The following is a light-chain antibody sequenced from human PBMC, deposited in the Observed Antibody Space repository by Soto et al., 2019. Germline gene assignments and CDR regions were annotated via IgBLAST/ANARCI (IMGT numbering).Light chain of an antibody. Sequence: EIVLTQSPGTLSLSPGERATLSCRASQSVRSNYLAWYQQKPGQAPRLLIYGASSRATGIPDRFSGSGSGTDFTLSISRLEPEDLAVYYCQQYGNSLTFGGGTKVDIK. J-gene: IGKJ4*01. CDR1: QSVRSNY. CDR3: QQYGNSLT. CDR2: GAS. V-gene: IGKV3-20*01.